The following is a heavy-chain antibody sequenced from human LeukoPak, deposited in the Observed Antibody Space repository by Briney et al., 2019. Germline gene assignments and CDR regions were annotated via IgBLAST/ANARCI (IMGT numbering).Heavy chain of an antibody. CDR1: GGSISSSSYY. Sequence: KPSETLSLTCTVSGGSISSSSYYWGWIRQPPGKGLEWIGYIYYSGSTNYNPSLKSRVTISVDTSKNQFSLKLSSVTAADTAVYYCASQYNWNYEDYWGQGTLVTVSS. D-gene: IGHD1-7*01. CDR3: ASQYNWNYEDY. J-gene: IGHJ4*02. CDR2: IYYSGST. V-gene: IGHV4-61*05.